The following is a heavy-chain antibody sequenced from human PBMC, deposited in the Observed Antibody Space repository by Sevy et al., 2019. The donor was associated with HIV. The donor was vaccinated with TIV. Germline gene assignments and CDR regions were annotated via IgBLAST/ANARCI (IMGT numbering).Heavy chain of an antibody. V-gene: IGHV3-74*01. D-gene: IGHD3-10*01. CDR2: INTDGSGT. Sequence: GGSLRLSCAASGFTFSAYWMHWVRQAPGKGLVWVSHINTDGSGTSYADSVKGRFTISRDNAKNTLYLPMNSLRAEDTAVYYCAKKGGYGSGSYYWYFDLWGRGTLVTVSS. J-gene: IGHJ2*01. CDR1: GFTFSAYW. CDR3: AKKGGYGSGSYYWYFDL.